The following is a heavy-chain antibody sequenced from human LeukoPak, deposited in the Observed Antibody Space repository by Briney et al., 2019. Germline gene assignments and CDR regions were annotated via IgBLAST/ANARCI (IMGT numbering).Heavy chain of an antibody. Sequence: PGGSLRLSCAASGFTFSSYSMNWVRQAPGKGLEWVSSISSSSSYIYYADSVKGRFTISRDNAKNSLYLQMNSLRAEDTAVYYCARDQLRNYDFWSGYYTGRYYGMDVWGRGTTVTVSS. CDR3: ARDQLRNYDFWSGYYTGRYYGMDV. CDR2: ISSSSSYI. D-gene: IGHD3-3*01. V-gene: IGHV3-21*01. CDR1: GFTFSSYS. J-gene: IGHJ6*02.